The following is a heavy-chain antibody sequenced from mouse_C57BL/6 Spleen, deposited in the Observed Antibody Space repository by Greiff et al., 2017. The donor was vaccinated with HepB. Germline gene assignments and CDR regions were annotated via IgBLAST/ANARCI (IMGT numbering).Heavy chain of an antibody. CDR1: GYAFSSSW. V-gene: IGHV1-82*01. CDR2: IYPGDGDT. J-gene: IGHJ1*03. D-gene: IGHD1-1*01. Sequence: VMLVESGPELVKPGASVKISCKASGYAFSSSWMNWVKQRPGKGLEWIGRIYPGDGDTNYNGKFKGKATLTADKSSSTAYMQLSSLTSEDSAVYFCAREGGYYGDWYFDVWGTGTTVTVSS. CDR3: AREGGYYGDWYFDV.